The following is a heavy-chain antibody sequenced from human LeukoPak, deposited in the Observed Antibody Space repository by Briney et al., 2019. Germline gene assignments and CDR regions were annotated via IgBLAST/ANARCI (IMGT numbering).Heavy chain of an antibody. Sequence: GGSLRLSCAASAFTFSSYGMHWVRQAPGKGLEWVALISYDGSDKDYAKSVKGRFTISRDNSKNTLYLQMNSLRAEDTAVYYCAKDHANTPVVTNWGQGILVSVSS. D-gene: IGHD2-21*02. CDR3: AKDHANTPVVTN. J-gene: IGHJ4*02. CDR1: AFTFSSYG. V-gene: IGHV3-30*18. CDR2: ISYDGSDK.